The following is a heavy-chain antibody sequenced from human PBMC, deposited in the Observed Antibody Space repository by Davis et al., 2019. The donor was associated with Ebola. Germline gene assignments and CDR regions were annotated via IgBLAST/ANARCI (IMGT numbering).Heavy chain of an antibody. CDR2: INPSGGDT. J-gene: IGHJ4*02. D-gene: IGHD1-26*01. CDR3: VRGGGSYFDY. Sequence: ASVKVSCKASGYTFTNYYMHWVRQAPGQGLEWMGIINPSGGDTTYTLKFQGRVVMTRDKYTSTVYMELSSLTSDDTAVYYCVRGGGSYFDYWGQGTLVTVSS. V-gene: IGHV1-46*03. CDR1: GYTFTNYY.